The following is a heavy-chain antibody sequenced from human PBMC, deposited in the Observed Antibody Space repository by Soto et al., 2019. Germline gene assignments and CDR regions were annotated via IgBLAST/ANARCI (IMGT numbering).Heavy chain of an antibody. J-gene: IGHJ4*02. CDR1: GFTFSSYA. D-gene: IGHD2-21*01. CDR3: AKDGTSRRYGGNSGLFDY. V-gene: IGHV3-23*01. CDR2: ISGSGGST. Sequence: GGSLRLSCAASGFTFSSYAMSWVRQAPGKGLEWVSAISGSGGSTYYADSVKGRFTISRDNSKNTLYLQMNSLRAEDTAVYYCAKDGTSRRYGGNSGLFDYWGQGTLVTVSS.